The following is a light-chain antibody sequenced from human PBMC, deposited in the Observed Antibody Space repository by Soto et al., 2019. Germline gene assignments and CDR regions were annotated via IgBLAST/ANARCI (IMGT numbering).Light chain of an antibody. J-gene: IGKJ1*01. V-gene: IGKV1-39*01. CDR1: QDVRND. CDR2: GAN. Sequence: IQMTQSPSSLSASVGDRVTITCRASQDVRNDLGWYQQRPGTAPKVLIFGANSLQSGVPSRFSGSGSGTEFTLTISSLQPEDFATYYCQQNYGTPGTFGQGTKVDVK. CDR3: QQNYGTPGT.